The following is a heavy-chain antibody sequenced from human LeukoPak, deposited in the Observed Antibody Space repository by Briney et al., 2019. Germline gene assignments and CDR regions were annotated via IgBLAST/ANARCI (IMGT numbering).Heavy chain of an antibody. CDR1: GFTFSAYW. J-gene: IGHJ4*02. Sequence: PGKSLRLSCAASGFTFSAYWMSWVRQAPGKGLEWVANIKQDGSEKFYVDSVKGRFTISRDNAKNSLYLQMNSLRAEDTAVYYCARDDYSSSWYDYWGQGTLVTVSS. CDR3: ARDDYSSSWYDY. CDR2: IKQDGSEK. V-gene: IGHV3-7*01. D-gene: IGHD6-13*01.